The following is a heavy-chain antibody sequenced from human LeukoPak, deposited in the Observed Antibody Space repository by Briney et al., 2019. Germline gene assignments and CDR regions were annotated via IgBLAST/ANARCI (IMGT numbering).Heavy chain of an antibody. CDR2: MNPNSGNT. D-gene: IGHD3-22*01. CDR1: GYTFTSYD. J-gene: IGHJ4*02. V-gene: IGHV1-8*03. Sequence: ASVKVSCKASGYTFTSYDINWVRQATGQGLEWMGWMNPNSGNTGYAQKFQGRVTITRNTSISTAYMELSSLRSDDTAVYYCARDRRYYYDSSGYTDYWGQGTLVTVSS. CDR3: ARDRRYYYDSSGYTDY.